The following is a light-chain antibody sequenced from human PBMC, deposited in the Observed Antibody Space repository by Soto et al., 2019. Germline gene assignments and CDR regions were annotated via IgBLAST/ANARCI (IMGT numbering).Light chain of an antibody. CDR1: QSISSY. CDR3: QQSYSTPYT. V-gene: IGKV1-39*01. CDR2: AAS. J-gene: IGKJ2*01. Sequence: DIQVTQSPSSLSTFVGDRVTITCRASQSISSYLNWYQQKPGKAPKLLIYAASSLQSGVPSRFSGSGSGTDFTLTIRRLQPEDSATYYCQQSYSTPYTFGQGTKLEIK.